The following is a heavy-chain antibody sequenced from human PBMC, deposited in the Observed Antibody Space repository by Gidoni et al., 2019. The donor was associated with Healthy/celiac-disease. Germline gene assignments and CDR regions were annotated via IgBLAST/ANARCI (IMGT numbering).Heavy chain of an antibody. Sequence: QVQLQESGPGLVTPSETLSLTCTVSGYSISRDYYWGWIRQPPGNGLEWIGSIYHSGSTYYNPSLKSRVTISVDTSKNQFSLKLSSVTAADTAVYYCARATYYYGSGKYRPIDYWGQGTLVTVSS. CDR1: GYSISRDYY. V-gene: IGHV4-38-2*02. J-gene: IGHJ4*02. D-gene: IGHD3-10*01. CDR2: IYHSGST. CDR3: ARATYYYGSGKYRPIDY.